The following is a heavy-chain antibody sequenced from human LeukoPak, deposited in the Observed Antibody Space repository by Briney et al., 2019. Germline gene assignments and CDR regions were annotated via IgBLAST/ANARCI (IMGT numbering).Heavy chain of an antibody. J-gene: IGHJ6*03. Sequence: ASVKVSCKASGGTFSSYAISWVRQAPGQGLEWMGRIIPILGIANYAQKFQGRVTITADKSTSTAYMELSSLRSEDTAVYYCARGRFLGPMSDYYYMDVWGKGTTVTVSS. D-gene: IGHD3-3*01. CDR3: ARGRFLGPMSDYYYMDV. CDR1: GGTFSSYA. V-gene: IGHV1-69*04. CDR2: IIPILGIA.